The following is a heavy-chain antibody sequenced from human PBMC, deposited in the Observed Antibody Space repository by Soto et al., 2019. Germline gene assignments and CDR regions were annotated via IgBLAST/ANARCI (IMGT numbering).Heavy chain of an antibody. J-gene: IGHJ3*02. Sequence: EVQLLESGGGLVQPGGSLRLSCAASGFTFSSYAMSWVRQAPGKGLVWVSAISGSGGSTYYADSVKGRFTISRDNSKNTVYLQMNSLRAEDTAVYYCAKGGSGYDPRQDAFDIWGQGTMVTVSS. CDR2: ISGSGGST. D-gene: IGHD5-12*01. V-gene: IGHV3-23*01. CDR3: AKGGSGYDPRQDAFDI. CDR1: GFTFSSYA.